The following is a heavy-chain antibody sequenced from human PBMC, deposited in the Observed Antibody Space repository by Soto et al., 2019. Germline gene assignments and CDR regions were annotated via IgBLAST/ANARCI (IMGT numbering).Heavy chain of an antibody. Sequence: SETLSLTCTVTGGAISGYYWTWMRQSAGGGLEWIGRIYSSGSTNYNPSLKSRVTISLDTSMNHFSLRLSSVTAADTAVYYCARGQRFSDWFDPWGQGALVTVSS. J-gene: IGHJ5*02. CDR3: ARGQRFSDWFDP. CDR2: IYSSGST. CDR1: GGAISGYY. D-gene: IGHD3-3*01. V-gene: IGHV4-4*07.